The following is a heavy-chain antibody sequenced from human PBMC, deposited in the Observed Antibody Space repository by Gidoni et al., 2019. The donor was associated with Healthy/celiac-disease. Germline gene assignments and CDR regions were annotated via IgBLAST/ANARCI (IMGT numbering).Heavy chain of an antibody. CDR3: ARGYYDRSGYYYYYYGMDV. D-gene: IGHD3-22*01. Sequence: QVQLVQSGAEVKKPGSSVKVSCKASGGTFSSYAISWVRQAPGQGLEWIGGIIPSCGTANDAQKFQGRVTITADESTRTAYMELSSLRSEDTAVYYCARGYYDRSGYYYYYYGMDVWGQGTTVTVSS. J-gene: IGHJ6*02. CDR2: IIPSCGTA. V-gene: IGHV1-69*01. CDR1: GGTFSSYA.